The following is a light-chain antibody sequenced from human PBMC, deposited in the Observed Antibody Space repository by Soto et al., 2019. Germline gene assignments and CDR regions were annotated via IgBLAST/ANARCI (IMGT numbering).Light chain of an antibody. CDR3: SSFTRSSTPYV. J-gene: IGLJ1*01. V-gene: IGLV2-14*03. CDR2: DVS. CDR1: SSDVGGYNY. Sequence: QSVLTHPASVPWCPGQCITISCTGTSSDVGGYNYVSWYQQYPGKAPKLMIYDVSNRPSGVSNRFSGSKSGNTASLTISGLQAEDEADYYCSSFTRSSTPYVFGTGTKVTVL.